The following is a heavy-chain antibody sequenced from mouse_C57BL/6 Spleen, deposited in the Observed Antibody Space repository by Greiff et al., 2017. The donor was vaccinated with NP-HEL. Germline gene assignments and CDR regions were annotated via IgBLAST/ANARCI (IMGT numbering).Heavy chain of an antibody. V-gene: IGHV1-64*01. D-gene: IGHD2-1*01. Sequence: QVQLQQPGAELVKPGASVKLSCKASGYTFTSYWMHWVKQRPGQGLEWIGMIHPNSGSTNYNEKFKSKATLTVDKSSSTAYMQLSSLTSEDSAVYYCARSRGNLLCFDYWGQGTTLTVSS. J-gene: IGHJ2*01. CDR3: ARSRGNLLCFDY. CDR1: GYTFTSYW. CDR2: IHPNSGST.